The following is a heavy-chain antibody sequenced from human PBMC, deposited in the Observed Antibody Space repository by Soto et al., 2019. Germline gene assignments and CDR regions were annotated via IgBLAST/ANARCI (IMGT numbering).Heavy chain of an antibody. CDR1: GGSISSYC. Sequence: PSETLSLTCTVSGGSISSYCWSCTRQPARKGLEWIGRIYPSGSTNYNPHLKSRVTMSVDTSKNQFSLKLSSVTPADTAVYYCARNLKGGRSYYGYSYYYGMDVWGPGTRITVSS. J-gene: IGHJ6*02. V-gene: IGHV4-4*07. D-gene: IGHD1-26*01. CDR2: IYPSGST. CDR3: ARNLKGGRSYYGYSYYYGMDV.